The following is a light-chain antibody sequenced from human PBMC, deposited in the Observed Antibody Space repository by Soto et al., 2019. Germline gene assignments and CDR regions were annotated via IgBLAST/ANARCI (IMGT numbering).Light chain of an antibody. CDR2: GAS. CDR1: QTVSSRY. Sequence: EIVLTQSPGTLSLSPGERATLSCRASQTVSSRYLAWYQQKPGQAHRLLMYGASNRATGIPDRFSGSGSGTDFTLTISRLEPEDFAVYFRQQYGRSPPFTFGQGTKVEIK. CDR3: QQYGRSPPFT. V-gene: IGKV3-20*01. J-gene: IGKJ2*01.